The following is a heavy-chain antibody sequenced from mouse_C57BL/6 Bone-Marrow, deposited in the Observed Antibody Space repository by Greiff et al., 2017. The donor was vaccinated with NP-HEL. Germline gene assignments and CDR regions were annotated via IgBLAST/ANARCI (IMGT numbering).Heavy chain of an antibody. V-gene: IGHV10-3*01. D-gene: IGHD1-1*01. CDR2: IRSKSSNYAT. Sequence: EVQVVESGGGLVQPKGSLKLSCAASGFTFNTYAMHWVRQAPGKGLEWVARIRSKSSNYATYYADSVKDRFTISRDDSQSMLYLQMNNLKTEDTAMYYCVINYGSSYDWYFDVWGTGTTVTVSS. CDR1: GFTFNTYA. J-gene: IGHJ1*03. CDR3: VINYGSSYDWYFDV.